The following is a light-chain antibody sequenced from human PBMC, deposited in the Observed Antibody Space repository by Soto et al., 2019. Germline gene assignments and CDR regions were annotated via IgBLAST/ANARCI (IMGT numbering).Light chain of an antibody. CDR1: QSISTW. CDR2: WAS. J-gene: IGKJ1*01. Sequence: DIQMTQSPSTLSASVGDRVTITCRASQSISTWLAWYQQKPGKAPKLLIYWASRLETGVPLRFRGSGSRTEFTLTISSLQPDDFATYYCQHYNSNSWTFGQGTKVEIK. CDR3: QHYNSNSWT. V-gene: IGKV1-5*03.